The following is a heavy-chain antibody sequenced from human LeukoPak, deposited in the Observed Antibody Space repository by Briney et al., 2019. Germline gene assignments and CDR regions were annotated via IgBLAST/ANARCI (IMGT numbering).Heavy chain of an antibody. CDR3: ARDPRGAGYCSGGSCYENYYYYGMDV. D-gene: IGHD2-15*01. CDR1: GFTVSSNY. V-gene: IGHV3-53*01. Sequence: GGSLRLSCAASGFTVSSNYMSWVRQAPGKGLEWVSVIYSGGSTYYADSVKGRFTISRDNSKNTLYLQMNSLRAEDTAVYYCARDPRGAGYCSGGSCYENYYYYGMDVWGQGTTVTVSS. J-gene: IGHJ6*02. CDR2: IYSGGST.